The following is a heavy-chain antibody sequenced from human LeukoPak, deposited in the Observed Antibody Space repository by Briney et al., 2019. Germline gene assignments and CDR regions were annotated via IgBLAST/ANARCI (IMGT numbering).Heavy chain of an antibody. Sequence: AGGSLRLSRAASGFTFSSYWMHWVRQAPGKGLVWVSRINTDGSSTSYADSVKGRFTISRDNAKNTLYLQMNSLRAEDTAVYYCARYCSSTSCYEDYYYYYYMDVWGKGTTVTVSS. D-gene: IGHD2-2*01. CDR2: INTDGSST. CDR1: GFTFSSYW. CDR3: ARYCSSTSCYEDYYYYYYMDV. V-gene: IGHV3-74*01. J-gene: IGHJ6*03.